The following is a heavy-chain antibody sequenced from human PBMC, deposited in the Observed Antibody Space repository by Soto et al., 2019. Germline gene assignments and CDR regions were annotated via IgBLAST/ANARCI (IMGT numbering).Heavy chain of an antibody. CDR2: IWYEGSNK. D-gene: IGHD2-2*01. J-gene: IGHJ4*02. Sequence: QVQLVESGGGVVQPGRSLRLSCAASGFTFSSYGMHWVRQAPGKGLEWVEVIWYEGSNKYYADSVKGRFTISRDNSKNTLYLQMNSLRAEDTAVYYCARGWLVVPAPFDYWGQGTLVTVSS. V-gene: IGHV3-33*01. CDR1: GFTFSSYG. CDR3: ARGWLVVPAPFDY.